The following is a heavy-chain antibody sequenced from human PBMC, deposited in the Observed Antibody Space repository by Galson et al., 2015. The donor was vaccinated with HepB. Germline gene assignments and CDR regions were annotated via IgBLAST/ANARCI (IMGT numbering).Heavy chain of an antibody. CDR3: ARDTSYGDSSLFY. D-gene: IGHD4-17*01. Sequence: SVKVSCKASGYTFPNYGISWVRQAPGQGLEWMGWISAYNGKTNYAQRLQGRATMTTDTSTNTVYMELRSLRSDDTAVYYCARDTSYGDSSLFYWGQGTLVAVSS. J-gene: IGHJ4*02. V-gene: IGHV1-18*01. CDR1: GYTFPNYG. CDR2: ISAYNGKT.